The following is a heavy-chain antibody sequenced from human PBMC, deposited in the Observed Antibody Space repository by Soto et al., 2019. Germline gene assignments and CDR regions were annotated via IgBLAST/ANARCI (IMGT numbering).Heavy chain of an antibody. Sequence: SETLSLTCTVSGGSISSSSYYWGWIRQPPGKGLEWIGSIYYSGSTYYNPSLKSRVTISVDTSKNQFSLKLSSVTAADTAVYYCARAVLLWFGELLYFDYWGQGTLVTVSS. CDR3: ARAVLLWFGELLYFDY. CDR1: GGSISSSSYY. CDR2: IYYSGST. D-gene: IGHD3-10*01. V-gene: IGHV4-39*07. J-gene: IGHJ4*02.